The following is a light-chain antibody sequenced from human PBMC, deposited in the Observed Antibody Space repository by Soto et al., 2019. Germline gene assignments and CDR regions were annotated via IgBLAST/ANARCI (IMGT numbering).Light chain of an antibody. CDR3: QQSYNTFSWT. V-gene: IGKV1-39*01. Sequence: DFQMTQSPSSLSASIGDRVTITCRASQRISNYLNWYQVKQGKAPRLLIYAASYLKSGVPSRFRGSGSGTDFTLTITSLQPEDFATYYCQQSYNTFSWTFGQGTKVDIK. CDR2: AAS. J-gene: IGKJ1*01. CDR1: QRISNY.